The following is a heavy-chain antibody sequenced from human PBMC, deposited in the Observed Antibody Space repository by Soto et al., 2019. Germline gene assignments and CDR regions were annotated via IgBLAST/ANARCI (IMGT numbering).Heavy chain of an antibody. CDR2: IKSKTDGGTT. Sequence: GGSLRLSCAASGFTFSNAWMNWVRQAPGKGLEWVGRIKSKTDGGTTDYAAPVKGRFTISRDDSKNTLYLQMNSLKTEDTAVYYCTTYLSGSYYYYGMDVWGQGTTVTVSS. J-gene: IGHJ6*02. CDR1: GFTFSNAW. CDR3: TTYLSGSYYYYGMDV. D-gene: IGHD3-22*01. V-gene: IGHV3-15*07.